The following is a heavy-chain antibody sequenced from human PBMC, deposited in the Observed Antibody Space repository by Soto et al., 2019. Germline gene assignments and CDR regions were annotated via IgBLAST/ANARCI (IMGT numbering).Heavy chain of an antibody. D-gene: IGHD6-13*01. J-gene: IGHJ4*02. CDR1: SGSISSSNW. Sequence: PSETLSLTCAVSSGSISSSNWWSWVRQPPGKGLEWIGEIYHSGSTNYNPSPKSRVTISVDKSKNQFSLKLSSVTAADTAVYYCAKEAPRTYSRSRMTLSLGYYFDYWRQGTLVTVSS. CDR2: IYHSGST. CDR3: AKEAPRTYSRSRMTLSLGYYFDY. V-gene: IGHV4-4*02.